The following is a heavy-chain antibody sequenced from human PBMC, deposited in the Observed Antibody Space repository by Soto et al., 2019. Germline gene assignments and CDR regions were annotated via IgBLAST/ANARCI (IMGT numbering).Heavy chain of an antibody. V-gene: IGHV4-39*07. Sequence: SETLSLTCTVSGGSISSRDYYCAWIRQPPGKGLEWIGSGYDSGSTYYNPSLKRRVTISVDSSKNQVSLKLSSVTAADTAVYYCPRAGDSSGPVALGYWGQGTLITVSS. CDR1: GGSISSRDYY. D-gene: IGHD6-19*01. CDR3: PRAGDSSGPVALGY. CDR2: GYDSGST. J-gene: IGHJ4*02.